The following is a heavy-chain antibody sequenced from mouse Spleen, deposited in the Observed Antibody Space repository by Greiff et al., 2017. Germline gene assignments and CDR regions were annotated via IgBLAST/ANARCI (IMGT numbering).Heavy chain of an antibody. CDR3: ATTLYGNYGG. Sequence: QVQLQQSGAELVRPGTSVKVSCKASGYAFTNYLIEWVKQRPGQGLEWIGVINPGSGGTNYNEKFKGKATLTADKSSSTAYMQLSSLTSEDSAVYFCATTLYGNYGGWGQGTTLTVSS. CDR1: GYAFTNYL. V-gene: IGHV1-54*01. J-gene: IGHJ2*01. CDR2: INPGSGGT. D-gene: IGHD2-1*01.